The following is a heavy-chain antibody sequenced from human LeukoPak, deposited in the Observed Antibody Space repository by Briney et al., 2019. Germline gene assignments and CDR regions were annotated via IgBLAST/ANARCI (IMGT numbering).Heavy chain of an antibody. CDR1: GGSISSYY. Sequence: SETLSLTCTVSGGSISSYYWSWLRQPPGKGLEWIGYIYYSGSTNYNPSLKSRVTISVDTSKNQFSLKLSSVTAADTAVYYCARAPGTTKRYYYYMDVWGKGTTVTISS. V-gene: IGHV4-59*01. J-gene: IGHJ6*03. CDR3: ARAPGTTKRYYYYMDV. CDR2: IYYSGST. D-gene: IGHD1-1*01.